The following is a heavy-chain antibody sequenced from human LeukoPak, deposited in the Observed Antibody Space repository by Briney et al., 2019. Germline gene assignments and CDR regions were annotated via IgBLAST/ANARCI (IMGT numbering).Heavy chain of an antibody. CDR1: GFSVSSNY. D-gene: IGHD3-10*01. V-gene: IGHV3-21*01. CDR2: ISSSSSYI. CDR3: ARPLMYYYGSETYFWFDP. Sequence: GGSLRLSCAASGFSVSSNYLTWVRQAPGKGLEWVSSISSSSSYIYYADSVKGRFTISRDNAKNSLYLQMNSLRAEDTAVYYCARPLMYYYGSETYFWFDPWGQGTLVTVSS. J-gene: IGHJ5*02.